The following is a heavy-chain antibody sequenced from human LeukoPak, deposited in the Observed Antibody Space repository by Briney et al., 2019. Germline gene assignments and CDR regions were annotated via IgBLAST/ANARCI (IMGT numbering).Heavy chain of an antibody. Sequence: ASVKVSCKASGYTFTSYYMHWVRQAPGQGLEWMGWINPNSGGTNYAQKFQGRVTMTRDTSISTAYMELSRLRSDDTAVYYCARAPYDFWSGYQSANWFDPWGQGTLVTVSS. CDR3: ARAPYDFWSGYQSANWFDP. CDR1: GYTFTSYY. CDR2: INPNSGGT. V-gene: IGHV1-2*02. D-gene: IGHD3-3*01. J-gene: IGHJ5*02.